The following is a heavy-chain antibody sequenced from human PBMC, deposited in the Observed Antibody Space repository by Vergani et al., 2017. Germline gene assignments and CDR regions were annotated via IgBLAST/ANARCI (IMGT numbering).Heavy chain of an antibody. Sequence: VHLLESGGGQVEAGGSLRLSCVASGFTFSNSAMSWVRQTSGKGLEWVAFTRYDGIVEYYGDSVRGRFTISRDNSKNTLYLQMNRLRPEDTAVYYCATAGAAYCRGASCYDFFEYWGQGTLVTVAS. V-gene: IGHV3-30*02. J-gene: IGHJ4*02. CDR1: GFTFSNSA. D-gene: IGHD2-15*01. CDR3: ATAGAAYCRGASCYDFFEY. CDR2: TRYDGIVE.